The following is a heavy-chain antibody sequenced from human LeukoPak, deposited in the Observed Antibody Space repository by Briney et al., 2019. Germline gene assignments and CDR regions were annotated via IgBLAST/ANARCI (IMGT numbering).Heavy chain of an antibody. J-gene: IGHJ3*01. CDR3: ARQWADAFDV. Sequence: ASVKVSCKASGGTFSSYAISWVRQAPGQGLEWMGGVIPIFGTENYAQNFQGRVTITADESTSTAYMVLSSLRSEDTAVYYCARQWADAFDVWGQGTMVTVSS. V-gene: IGHV1-69*13. D-gene: IGHD1-26*01. CDR2: VIPIFGTE. CDR1: GGTFSSYA.